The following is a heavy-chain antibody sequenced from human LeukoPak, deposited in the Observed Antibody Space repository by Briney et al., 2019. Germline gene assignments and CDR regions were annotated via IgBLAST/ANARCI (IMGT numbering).Heavy chain of an antibody. CDR3: ARDNGYYYYMDV. CDR2: IYHSGST. CDR1: GYSISSGYY. Sequence: KPSETLSLTCAVSGYSISSGYYWGWIRQPPGKGLEWIGSIYHSGSTYYNPSLKSRVTIAVDTSKNQFSLKLSSVTAADTAVYYCARDNGYYYYMDVWGKGTTVTVSS. V-gene: IGHV4-38-2*02. J-gene: IGHJ6*03. D-gene: IGHD2-8*01.